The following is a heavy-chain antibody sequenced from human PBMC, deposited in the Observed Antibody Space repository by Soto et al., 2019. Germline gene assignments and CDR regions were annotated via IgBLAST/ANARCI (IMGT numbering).Heavy chain of an antibody. V-gene: IGHV1-18*04. D-gene: IGHD3-16*01. CDR3: ARGLGANGLDV. J-gene: IGHJ6*02. CDR1: GYKFITYG. Sequence: ASVKVSCKASGYKFITYGITWVRQAPGQGLEWMGGISTYSGNTDYAQSLQDRVTMTTDTSTSTVYMELGSLRSDDTAVYYCARGLGANGLDVWGQGTAVTVSS. CDR2: ISTYSGNT.